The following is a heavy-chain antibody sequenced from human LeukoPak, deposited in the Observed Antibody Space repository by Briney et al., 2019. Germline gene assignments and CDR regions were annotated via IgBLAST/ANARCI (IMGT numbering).Heavy chain of an antibody. D-gene: IGHD1-26*01. CDR3: AKDNGGSYYVYYYYYGMDV. Sequence: GRSLRLSCAASGFTFSSYGMHWVRQAPGKGLEWVAVISYDGSNKYYADSVKGRFTISRDNSKNTLYLQMNSLRAEDTAVYYCAKDNGGSYYVYYYYYGMDVWGQGTTVTVSS. J-gene: IGHJ6*02. V-gene: IGHV3-30*18. CDR1: GFTFSSYG. CDR2: ISYDGSNK.